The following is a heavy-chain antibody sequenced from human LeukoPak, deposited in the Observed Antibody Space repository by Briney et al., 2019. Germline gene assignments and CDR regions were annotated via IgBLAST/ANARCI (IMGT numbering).Heavy chain of an antibody. D-gene: IGHD6-19*01. Sequence: GGSLRLSCAASGFFFSNYDMNWVRQAPGKGLEWVSYISSSGSTIYSADSVKGRFTISRDNAKNSLYLQMNSLRAEDTAVYYCARDGSGWYDYWGQGILVTVSS. J-gene: IGHJ4*02. CDR2: ISSSGSTI. V-gene: IGHV3-48*03. CDR1: GFFFSNYD. CDR3: ARDGSGWYDY.